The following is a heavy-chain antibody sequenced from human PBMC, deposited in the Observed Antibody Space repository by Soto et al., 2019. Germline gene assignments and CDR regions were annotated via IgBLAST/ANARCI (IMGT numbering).Heavy chain of an antibody. CDR1: GFTFSSYG. D-gene: IGHD6-13*01. Sequence: GGSLRLSCAASGFTFSSYGMHWVRQAPGKGLEWVAVIWYDGSNKYYADSVKGRFTISRDNSKNTLYLQMNSLRAEDTAVYYCARDRSAIAAAETTNWFDPWGQGTLVTVSS. CDR3: ARDRSAIAAAETTNWFDP. J-gene: IGHJ5*02. CDR2: IWYDGSNK. V-gene: IGHV3-33*01.